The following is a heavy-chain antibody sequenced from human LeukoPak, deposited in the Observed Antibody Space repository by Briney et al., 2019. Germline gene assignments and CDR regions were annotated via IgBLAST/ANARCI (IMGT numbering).Heavy chain of an antibody. J-gene: IGHJ4*02. CDR1: GGSFSGYY. CDR2: INHSGST. V-gene: IGHV4-34*01. CDR3: ACRDYSNYDDY. Sequence: SETLSITCAVYGGSFSGYYWSWIRQPPGKGLEWIGEINHSGSTNYNPSLKSRVTISVDTSKNQFSLKLSSVTAADTAVYYCACRDYSNYDDYWGQGTLVTVSS. D-gene: IGHD4-4*01.